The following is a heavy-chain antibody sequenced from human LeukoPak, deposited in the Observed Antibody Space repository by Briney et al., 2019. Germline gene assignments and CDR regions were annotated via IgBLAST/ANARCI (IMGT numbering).Heavy chain of an antibody. CDR1: GFTFSDYY. J-gene: IGHJ4*02. V-gene: IGHV3-11*06. CDR3: VKGSAAVGDNTRLFDY. CDR2: ISSSSSYT. Sequence: PGGSLRLSCAASGFTFSDYYMSWIRQAPGKGLEWVSYISSSSSYTNYADSVKGRFTISRDNAKNTLYLQMNSLRAEDTAVYFCVKGSAAVGDNTRLFDYWGQGTLVTVSS. D-gene: IGHD1-26*01.